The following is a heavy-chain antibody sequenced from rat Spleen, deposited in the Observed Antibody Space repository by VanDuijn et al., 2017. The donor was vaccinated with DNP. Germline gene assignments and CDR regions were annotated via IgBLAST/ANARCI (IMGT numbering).Heavy chain of an antibody. CDR1: GFTFSDYY. Sequence: EVQLVESGGGLVQPGRSLKLSCAASGFTFSDYYMAWVRQAPTKGLEWVASIVPSSDNTYYLESVKGRFTISRDNAESTLFLQLNSLKSDDTATYYCTREQHFHFDYWGQGVMVTVSS. V-gene: IGHV5-25*01. CDR3: TREQHFHFDY. CDR2: IVPSSDNT. J-gene: IGHJ2*01.